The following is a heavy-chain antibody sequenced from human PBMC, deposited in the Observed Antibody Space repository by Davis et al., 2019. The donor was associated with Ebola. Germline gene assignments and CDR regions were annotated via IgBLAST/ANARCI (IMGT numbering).Heavy chain of an antibody. D-gene: IGHD3-16*02. CDR1: GFTFSDYY. CDR3: ARVSGDYIWGSYRPVYYYGMDV. CDR2: ISSSGSTI. J-gene: IGHJ6*02. Sequence: GESLKISCAASGFTFSDYYMSWIRQAPGKGLEWVSYISSSGSTIYYADSVKGRFTISRDNAKNSLYLQMNSLRAEDTAVYYCARVSGDYIWGSYRPVYYYGMDVWGRGTTVTVSS. V-gene: IGHV3-11*04.